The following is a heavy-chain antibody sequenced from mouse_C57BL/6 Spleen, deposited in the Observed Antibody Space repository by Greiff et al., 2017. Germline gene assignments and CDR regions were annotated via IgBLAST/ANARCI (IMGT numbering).Heavy chain of an antibody. V-gene: IGHV14-4*01. CDR3: TKDYGSSYFDY. Sequence: EVKLMESGAELVRPGASVKLSCTASGFNIKDDYMHWVKQRPEQGLEWIGWIDPENGDTEYASKFQGKATITADTSSNTAYLQLSSLTSEDTAVYYCTKDYGSSYFDYWGQGTTLTVSS. CDR1: GFNIKDDY. CDR2: IDPENGDT. J-gene: IGHJ2*01. D-gene: IGHD1-1*01.